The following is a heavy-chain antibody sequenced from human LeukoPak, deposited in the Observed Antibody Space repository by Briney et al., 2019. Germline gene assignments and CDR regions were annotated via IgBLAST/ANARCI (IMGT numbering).Heavy chain of an antibody. CDR2: ITTSNDLT. Sequence: VASVKVSCKASGYTFTSYGITWVRQAPGQGLEWMGWITTSNDLTNYAQRVQGRVTMTTDTSTSTAYMELRSLRSDDTAVYYCARRDYDRGGYYYYFDSWGQGTLVTVSS. V-gene: IGHV1-18*01. CDR1: GYTFTSYG. D-gene: IGHD3-22*01. CDR3: ARRDYDRGGYYYYFDS. J-gene: IGHJ4*02.